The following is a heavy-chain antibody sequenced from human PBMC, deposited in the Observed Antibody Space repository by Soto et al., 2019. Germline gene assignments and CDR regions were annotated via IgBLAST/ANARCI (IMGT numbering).Heavy chain of an antibody. J-gene: IGHJ5*02. CDR2: IYYSGST. D-gene: IGHD3-22*01. CDR1: GGSISSSNYY. Sequence: SETLSLTRPVSGGSISSSNYYWGWIRQPPGKGLEWIGSIYYSGSTYYNPSLKSRVTISVDTSKNQFSLKLSSVTAADTAVYYCARTYYYDSSGYYWFDPWGQGTLVTVSS. V-gene: IGHV4-39*01. CDR3: ARTYYYDSSGYYWFDP.